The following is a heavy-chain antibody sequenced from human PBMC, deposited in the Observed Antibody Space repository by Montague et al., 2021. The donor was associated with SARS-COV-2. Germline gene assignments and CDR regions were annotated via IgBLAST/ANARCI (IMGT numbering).Heavy chain of an antibody. D-gene: IGHD2-21*01. CDR1: RDSFVDYY. CDR3: ARGQVTACAIPIVFPAAGALAA. Sequence: SETLSLTCAVYRDSFVDYYWSWSRQPPAKLLAWLGDISRIVRIKYNPSLQNRVSMSVDKSKNQFSLKLTSVTVADAATYYCARGQVTACAIPIVFPAAGALAAWGRGTTVNVSS. CDR2: ISRIVRI. V-gene: IGHV4-34*01. J-gene: IGHJ6*02.